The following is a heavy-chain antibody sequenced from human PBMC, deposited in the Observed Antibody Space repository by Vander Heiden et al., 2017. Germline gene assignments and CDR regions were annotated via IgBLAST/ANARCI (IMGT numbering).Heavy chain of an antibody. J-gene: IGHJ4*01. CDR1: GFTFSDHY. CDR2: TRNKANSYTT. D-gene: IGHD6-13*01. CDR3: ARTAAAGPFDY. Sequence: EVQLVESGGGLVQPGGSLRLSLPASGFTFSDHYMDWVRQAPGKGLEWVGRTRNKANSYTTEVAASVKGRFTISRDDSKNSLYMQMNRLKTEDTAVYYGARTAAAGPFDYWGHGSLVTVSS. V-gene: IGHV3-72*01.